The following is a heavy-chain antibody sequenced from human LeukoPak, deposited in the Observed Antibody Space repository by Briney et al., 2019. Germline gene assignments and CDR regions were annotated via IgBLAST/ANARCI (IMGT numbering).Heavy chain of an antibody. Sequence: GGSLRLSCAASGFTVSSNYMSWVRQAPGKGLEWVSVIYSGGSTYYADSVKGRFTISRDNSKNTLYLQMNSLRAEDTAVYYCARGPQGGYCSSTSCRDYYYYHMDVWGKGTTVTISS. CDR2: IYSGGST. J-gene: IGHJ6*03. CDR1: GFTVSSNY. D-gene: IGHD2-2*01. V-gene: IGHV3-53*01. CDR3: ARGPQGGYCSSTSCRDYYYYHMDV.